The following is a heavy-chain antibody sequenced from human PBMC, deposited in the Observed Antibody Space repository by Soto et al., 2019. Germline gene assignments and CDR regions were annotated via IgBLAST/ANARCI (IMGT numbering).Heavy chain of an antibody. Sequence: GGSLRLSCAASGFTFSSYAMSWVRQAPGKGLEWVSAISGSGRSTYYADSGKGRFTIARDNSKNTLYLQMNSLAAEDTAVYYCAKSYSSSLPYYYYYMDVWGKGTTVTVSS. V-gene: IGHV3-23*01. J-gene: IGHJ6*03. CDR1: GFTFSSYA. CDR2: ISGSGRST. D-gene: IGHD6-6*01. CDR3: AKSYSSSLPYYYYYMDV.